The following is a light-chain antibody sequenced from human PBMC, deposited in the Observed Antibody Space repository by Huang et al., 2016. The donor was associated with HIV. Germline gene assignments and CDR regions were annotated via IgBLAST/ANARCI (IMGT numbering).Light chain of an antibody. CDR3: QQYNNWPPWT. CDR1: QSVSSN. CDR2: GAS. Sequence: EIVMTQSPATLSASPGDRVTLSCRASQSVSSNLAWYQQKPGQTPRLLIYGASIRGTGIRVRFSGSGSGTEFTRTISSLQSEDFAVYDWQQYNNWPPWTCGKGTKVEIK. J-gene: IGKJ1*01. V-gene: IGKV3-15*01.